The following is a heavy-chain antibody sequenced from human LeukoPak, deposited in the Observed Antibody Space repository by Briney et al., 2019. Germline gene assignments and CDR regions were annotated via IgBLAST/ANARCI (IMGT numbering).Heavy chain of an antibody. Sequence: PGGSLRLSCAASGFTFSSYAMSWVRQAPGKGLEWVSAISGSGGSTYYADSVKGRFTIFRDNSKNTLYLQMNSLRAEDTAVYYCASRLPTTVRGPAFDYWGQGTLVTVSS. CDR1: GFTFSSYA. CDR2: ISGSGGST. D-gene: IGHD4-17*01. CDR3: ASRLPTTVRGPAFDY. J-gene: IGHJ4*02. V-gene: IGHV3-23*01.